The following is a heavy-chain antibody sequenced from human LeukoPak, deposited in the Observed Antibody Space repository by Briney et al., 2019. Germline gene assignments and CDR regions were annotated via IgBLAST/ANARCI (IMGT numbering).Heavy chain of an antibody. CDR2: IYASGNT. CDR1: GGSISSYY. J-gene: IGHJ4*02. CDR3: ARLGGRNLFFDY. D-gene: IGHD3-16*01. V-gene: IGHV4-4*07. Sequence: SETLSLTCTVSGGSISSYYWSWVRQPAGKGLEWIGRIYASGNTNYNPSLKGRVTMTVDTSKNQFSLKLSSVTAADTAVYYCARLGGRNLFFDYWGQGTLVTVSS.